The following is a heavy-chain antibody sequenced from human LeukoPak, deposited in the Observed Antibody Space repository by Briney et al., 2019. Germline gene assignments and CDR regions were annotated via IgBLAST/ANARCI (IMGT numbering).Heavy chain of an antibody. J-gene: IGHJ6*03. D-gene: IGHD6-19*01. CDR1: GYTFTSYH. V-gene: IGHV1-2*02. Sequence: GASVKVSCKASGYTFTSYHIHWVRQAPGQGLEWMGWINPNSGGTNYAQKFQGRVTITRDTSISTAYMELSRLRSDDTAVYYCARMGSSGPYYYYYYMDVWGKGTTVTISS. CDR3: ARMGSSGPYYYYYYMDV. CDR2: INPNSGGT.